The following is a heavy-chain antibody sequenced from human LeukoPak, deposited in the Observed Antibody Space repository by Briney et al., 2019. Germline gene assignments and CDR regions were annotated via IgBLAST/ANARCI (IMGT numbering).Heavy chain of an antibody. CDR3: AATWYERIDY. J-gene: IGHJ4*02. CDR1: GFTFSSYA. CDR2: ISGSGGST. D-gene: IGHD6-13*01. V-gene: IGHV3-23*01. Sequence: PGGSLRLSCAASGFTFSSYAMNWVRQAPGEGLEWVSAISGSGGSTYYADSVKGRFSVDRDNSKNTLYLQMNSLRAEDTAVYYCAATWYERIDYWGQGTLVTVSS.